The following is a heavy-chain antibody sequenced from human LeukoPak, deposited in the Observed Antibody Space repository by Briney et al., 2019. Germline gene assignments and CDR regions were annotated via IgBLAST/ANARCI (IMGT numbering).Heavy chain of an antibody. CDR3: AREGISGVPGNLDY. V-gene: IGHV4-61*01. J-gene: IGHJ4*02. D-gene: IGHD3-3*01. Sequence: PSETLSLTCTVSGGSVSSGSYYWSWIRQPPGKGLEWIGYIHYSGSTIYNPSLTSRVTISVDASKNQFALKLSSVTAADTAVYYCAREGISGVPGNLDYWGQGILVTVSS. CDR1: GGSVSSGSYY. CDR2: IHYSGST.